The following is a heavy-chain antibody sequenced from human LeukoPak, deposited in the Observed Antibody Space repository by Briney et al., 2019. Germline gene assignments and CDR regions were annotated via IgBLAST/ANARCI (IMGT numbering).Heavy chain of an antibody. J-gene: IGHJ4*02. CDR2: IRYDGSNK. V-gene: IGHV3-30*02. D-gene: IGHD6-6*01. CDR3: AKAIHSSSSGVVDY. Sequence: GGSLRLSCAASGFIFSNYAMHWVRRAPGKGLKWVTFIRYDGSNKYYAESVKGRFTISRDNSKNTLYLQMNRLRAEDTAVYYCAKAIHSSSSGVVDYWGQGTLVTVSS. CDR1: GFIFSNYA.